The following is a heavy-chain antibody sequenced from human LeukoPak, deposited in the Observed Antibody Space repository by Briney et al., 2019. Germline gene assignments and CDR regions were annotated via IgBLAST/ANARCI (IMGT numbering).Heavy chain of an antibody. V-gene: IGHV7-4-1*02. Sequence: ASVKVSCKASGYTFTGYYMHWVRQAPGQGLEWMGWINTNTGNPTYAQGFTGRFVFSLDTSVSTAYLQISSLKAEDTAVYYCARGPPTYYYDSSGYSFHYWGQGTLVTVSS. D-gene: IGHD3-22*01. CDR1: GYTFTGYY. CDR2: INTNTGNP. J-gene: IGHJ4*02. CDR3: ARGPPTYYYDSSGYSFHY.